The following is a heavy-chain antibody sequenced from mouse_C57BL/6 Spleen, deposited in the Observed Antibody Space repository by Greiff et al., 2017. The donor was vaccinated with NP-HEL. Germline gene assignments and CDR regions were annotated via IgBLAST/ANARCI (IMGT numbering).Heavy chain of an antibody. CDR3: ARTPNYYGSSYWYFDV. J-gene: IGHJ1*03. Sequence: EVQRVESGGGLVKPGGSLKLSCAASGFTFSSYTMSWVRQTPEKRLEWVATISGGGGNTYYPDSVKGRFTLSRDNAKNTLYLQMSSLRSEDTALYYCARTPNYYGSSYWYFDVWGTGTTVTVSS. D-gene: IGHD1-1*01. CDR2: ISGGGGNT. CDR1: GFTFSSYT. V-gene: IGHV5-9*01.